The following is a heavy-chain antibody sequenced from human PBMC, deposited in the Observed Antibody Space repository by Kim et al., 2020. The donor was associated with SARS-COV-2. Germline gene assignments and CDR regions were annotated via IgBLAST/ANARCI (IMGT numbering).Heavy chain of an antibody. D-gene: IGHD1-20*01. CDR1: GYTLNELS. CDR2: FDPEDGET. Sequence: ASVKVSCKVSGYTLNELSMHWVRQAPGKGLEGMGGFDPEDGETIYAQKFQGRVTMTEDTSTDTAYMELSSLRSEDTAVYYCAAESGITKTFDIWGQGTMVTVSS. V-gene: IGHV1-24*01. CDR3: AAESGITKTFDI. J-gene: IGHJ3*02.